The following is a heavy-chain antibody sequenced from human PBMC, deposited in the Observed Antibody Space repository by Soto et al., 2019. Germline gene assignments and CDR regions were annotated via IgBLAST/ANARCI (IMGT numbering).Heavy chain of an antibody. CDR1: GYTFTSYY. CDR2: INPSGGST. Sequence: GASVKVSCKASGYTFTSYYMHWVRQAPGQGLEWMGIINPSGGSTSYAQKFQGRVTMTRDTSTSTVYMELSSLRSEDTAVYYCARDRSPFTFGGVIVMQYFDYWGQGTLVTVSS. J-gene: IGHJ4*02. CDR3: ARDRSPFTFGGVIVMQYFDY. V-gene: IGHV1-46*01. D-gene: IGHD3-16*02.